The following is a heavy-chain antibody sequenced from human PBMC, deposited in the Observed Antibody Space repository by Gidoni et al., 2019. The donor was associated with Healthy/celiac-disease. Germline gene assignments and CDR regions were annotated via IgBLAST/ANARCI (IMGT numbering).Heavy chain of an antibody. V-gene: IGHV4-30-2*01. Sequence: QLQLQESGSGLVKPSQTLSLTCAVSGGSISRGGYSWSWIRQPPGKGLEWIGYIYHSGSTHYNPSLKSRVTISVDRSKNQFSLKLSSVTAADTAVYYCARGSATGTYYYYYYGMDVWGQGTTVTVSS. CDR2: IYHSGST. J-gene: IGHJ6*02. D-gene: IGHD1-26*01. CDR3: ARGSATGTYYYYYYGMDV. CDR1: GGSISRGGYS.